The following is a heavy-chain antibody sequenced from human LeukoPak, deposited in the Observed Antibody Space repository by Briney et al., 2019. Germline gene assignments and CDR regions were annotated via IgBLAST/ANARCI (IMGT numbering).Heavy chain of an antibody. Sequence: GGSLRLSCAASGFSFSNYAMSWVRQAPGKGLEWVSAIVGTGGNTYYADSVKGRFTISRDNFKSTLYLQMNSLRAEDTAVYYCAKGLTWDSTSCSDWGQGTLVTVSS. CDR1: GFSFSNYA. CDR2: IVGTGGNT. D-gene: IGHD2-2*01. V-gene: IGHV3-23*01. J-gene: IGHJ4*02. CDR3: AKGLTWDSTSCSD.